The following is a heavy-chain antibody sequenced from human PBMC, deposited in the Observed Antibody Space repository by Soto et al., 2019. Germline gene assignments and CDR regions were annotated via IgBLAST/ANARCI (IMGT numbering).Heavy chain of an antibody. CDR3: AKSIAEAGPFDF. J-gene: IGHJ4*02. Sequence: GGALRLSCAASGFTLRSYAMNWVRQAPGKGLEWVSIISGSVGSAYYAGSVKGRFTISRDNSKNTLYLQMNSLRAEDTAVYYCAKSIAEAGPFDFWGQGTVVTVSS. CDR2: ISGSVGSA. CDR1: GFTLRSYA. V-gene: IGHV3-23*01. D-gene: IGHD6-13*01.